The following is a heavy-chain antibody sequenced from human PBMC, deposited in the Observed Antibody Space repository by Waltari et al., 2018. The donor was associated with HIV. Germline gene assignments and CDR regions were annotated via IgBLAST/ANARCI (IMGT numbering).Heavy chain of an antibody. Sequence: QLIQSTSALKRPGASVTISCQVSGYPLSDLSMQWLRQGRGRRLEWMGGFDPENGKPVYSQRFGGRVSLAEDTSEDTAFLELNRLTSDDTAVYYCVTLYNESPLYSNFWGQGTLVTV. CDR2: FDPENGKP. D-gene: IGHD2-15*01. CDR3: VTLYNESPLYSNF. CDR1: GYPLSDLS. J-gene: IGHJ1*01. V-gene: IGHV1-24*01.